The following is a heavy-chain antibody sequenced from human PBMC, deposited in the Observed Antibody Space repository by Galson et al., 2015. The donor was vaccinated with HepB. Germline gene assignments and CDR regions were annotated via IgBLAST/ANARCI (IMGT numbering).Heavy chain of an antibody. J-gene: IGHJ5*02. CDR3: ARGALAVVVGGTLNNWFYP. Sequence: SVKVSCKASGYTFSTYYITWVRQAPGQGLEWMGWISPYNRATNYARRLQGRVTMTTDTFTSTAYMELRSLRSDDTAIYYCARGALAVVVGGTLNNWFYPWGKASLVTVSS. D-gene: IGHD2-15*01. V-gene: IGHV1-18*01. CDR1: GYTFSTYY. CDR2: ISPYNRAT.